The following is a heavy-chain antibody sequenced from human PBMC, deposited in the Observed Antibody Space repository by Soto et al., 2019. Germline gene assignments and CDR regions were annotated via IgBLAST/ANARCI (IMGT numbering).Heavy chain of an antibody. D-gene: IGHD3-10*01. CDR1: GYTFTSYD. CDR3: ICCYCSGSYLRGY. Sequence: GASVKVSCKASGYTFTSYDINWVRQATGQGLEGMGWMNPNSGNTGYAQKFQGRVTMTRNTSISTAYMELSSLRSADTAVYYCICCYCSGSYLRGYWRQGTLVTVSS. V-gene: IGHV1-8*01. J-gene: IGHJ4*02. CDR2: MNPNSGNT.